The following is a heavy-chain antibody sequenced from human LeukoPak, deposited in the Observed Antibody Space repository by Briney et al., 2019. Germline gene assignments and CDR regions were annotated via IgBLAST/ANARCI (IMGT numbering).Heavy chain of an antibody. CDR3: ARASSGYEDGFDY. CDR2: ISSSSSYI. J-gene: IGHJ4*02. CDR1: GFTFSSYS. Sequence: PGRSLRLSCAASGFTFSSYSMNWVRQAPGKGLEWVSSISSSSSYIYYADSVKGRFTISRDNAKNSLYLHMNSLRAEDTAVYYCARASSGYEDGFDYWGQGTLVTVSS. V-gene: IGHV3-21*01. D-gene: IGHD5-12*01.